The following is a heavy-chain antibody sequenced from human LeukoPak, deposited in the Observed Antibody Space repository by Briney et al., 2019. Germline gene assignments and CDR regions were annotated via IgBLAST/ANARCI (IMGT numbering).Heavy chain of an antibody. J-gene: IGHJ4*02. V-gene: IGHV3-43D*03. CDR2: ISWDGGST. CDR3: AKDPSSHSGYDPPSFDY. D-gene: IGHD5-12*01. CDR1: GFTFDDYA. Sequence: GGSLRLSCAASGFTFDDYAMHWVRQAPGKGLEWVSLISWDGGSTYYADSVKGRFTISRDNSKNSLYLQMSSLRAEDTALYYCAKDPSSHSGYDPPSFDYWGQGTLVTVSS.